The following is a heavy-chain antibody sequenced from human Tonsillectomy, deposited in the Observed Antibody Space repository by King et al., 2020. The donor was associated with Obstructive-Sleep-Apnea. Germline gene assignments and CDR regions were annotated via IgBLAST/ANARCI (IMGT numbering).Heavy chain of an antibody. J-gene: IGHJ4*02. CDR3: ARGGVSAPLYYFDY. D-gene: IGHD2-21*01. Sequence: VQLQESGPGLVKPSETLSLTCTVSGGSISSYYWSWIRQPPGKGLEWMWYIYYSGSTNYNPSLKSRVTISVDTSKNQFSLKLSSVTAADTAVYYCARGGVSAPLYYFDYWGQGTLVTVSS. CDR2: IYYSGST. V-gene: IGHV4-59*01. CDR1: GGSISSYY.